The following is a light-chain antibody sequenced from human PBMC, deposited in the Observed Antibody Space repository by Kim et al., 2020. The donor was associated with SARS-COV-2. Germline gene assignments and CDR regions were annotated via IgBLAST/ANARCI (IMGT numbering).Light chain of an antibody. CDR2: DAS. J-gene: IGKJ2*03. V-gene: IGKV3-11*01. Sequence: SWSPGERPTLSCRASQGVSSYLAWYQQKPGQAPRLLIYDASNRATGIPARFSGSGSGTDFTLTISSLEPEDFAVYYCQQRSNWPHSFGQGTKLEI. CDR1: QGVSSY. CDR3: QQRSNWPHS.